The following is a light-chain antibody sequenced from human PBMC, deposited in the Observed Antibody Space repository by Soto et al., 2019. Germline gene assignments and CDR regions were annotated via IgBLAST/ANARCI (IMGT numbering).Light chain of an antibody. CDR2: DAS. V-gene: IGKV1-5*01. J-gene: IGKJ4*01. CDR3: QLYMSHAVIT. CDR1: QNINTY. Sequence: DIQMTQSPPTLSASVGDRVTITCRASQNINTYLAWYQQKPGKAPRLLIYDASSLESGVSSRFGGSGSGTEFTLTISNLQPGDFATYFCQLYMSHAVITFGGGTKVEIK.